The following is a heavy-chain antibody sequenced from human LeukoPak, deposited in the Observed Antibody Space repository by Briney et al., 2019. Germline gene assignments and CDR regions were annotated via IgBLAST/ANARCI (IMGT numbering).Heavy chain of an antibody. V-gene: IGHV3-11*01. D-gene: IGHD1-26*01. Sequence: GGSLRLSCAASGFTFSDHYMSWIRQAPGKGLEWVSSISSTGSTIYYADSVKGRFTISRDNAKNSLYLQMNSLRAEDTAVYYCARDGGIVGAENWFDPWGQGTLVTVSS. J-gene: IGHJ5*02. CDR1: GFTFSDHY. CDR3: ARDGGIVGAENWFDP. CDR2: ISSTGSTI.